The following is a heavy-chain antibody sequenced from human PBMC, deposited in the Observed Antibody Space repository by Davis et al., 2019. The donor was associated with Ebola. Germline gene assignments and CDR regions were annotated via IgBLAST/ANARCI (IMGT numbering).Heavy chain of an antibody. CDR1: GFTFSSYA. CDR2: ISGSGGST. J-gene: IGHJ6*04. Sequence: GESLKISCAASGFTFSSYAMSWVRQAPGKGLEWVSAISGSGGSTYYAGSVKGRFTISRDNSRNTLYLQMNSLRAEDTAVYYCAKKYKHVLRYFDDPSFGMDVWGKGTTVTVSS. D-gene: IGHD3-9*01. CDR3: AKKYKHVLRYFDDPSFGMDV. V-gene: IGHV3-23*01.